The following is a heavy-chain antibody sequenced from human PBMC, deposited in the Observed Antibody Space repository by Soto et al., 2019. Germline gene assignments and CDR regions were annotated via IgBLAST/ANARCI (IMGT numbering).Heavy chain of an antibody. V-gene: IGHV4-38-2*01. CDR3: ARSPQYYTPGSSPFDY. J-gene: IGHJ4*03. Sequence: SETLSLTCVVSSYVIESGHYWGWVRQPPGKGLEWVGSIYDSGTTYYNPSLRSRVPISADTSKNQFSLSLTSVTAADTAVYYCARSPQYYTPGSSPFDYWGPGTMVTVSS. CDR1: SYVIESGHY. D-gene: IGHD3-3*01. CDR2: IYDSGTT.